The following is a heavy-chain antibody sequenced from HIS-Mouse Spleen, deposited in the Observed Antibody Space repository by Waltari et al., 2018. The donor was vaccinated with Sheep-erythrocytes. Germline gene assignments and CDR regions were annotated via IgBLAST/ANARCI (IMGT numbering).Heavy chain of an antibody. CDR1: GFTFSSYS. CDR2: ISSRSSYI. Sequence: EVQLVESGGGLVKPGGSLRLSCAASGFTFSSYSMNWVRQAPGKGLEWVSSISSRSSYIYYADSVKGRFTISRDNAKNSLYLQMNSLRAEDTAVYYCARDRAAEAFDIWGQGTMVTVSS. D-gene: IGHD6-13*01. V-gene: IGHV3-21*01. CDR3: ARDRAAEAFDI. J-gene: IGHJ3*02.